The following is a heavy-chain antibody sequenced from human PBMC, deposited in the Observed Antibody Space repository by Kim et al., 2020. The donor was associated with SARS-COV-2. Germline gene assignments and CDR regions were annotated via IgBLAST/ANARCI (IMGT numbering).Heavy chain of an antibody. J-gene: IGHJ6*02. CDR2: ISTYTGNT. V-gene: IGHV1-18*01. CDR3: ARGSRIVEVSAIPHYYDYGMDF. Sequence: ASVKVSCKASGYSFTSYGITWVRQAPGQGLEWMGWISTYTGNTNYAQTFQGRVTMTTDTSTSTAYMELRSLRSDDTAVYYCARGSRIVEVSAIPHYYDYGMDFWGQGTTVTVSS. CDR1: GYSFTSYG. D-gene: IGHD2-21*02.